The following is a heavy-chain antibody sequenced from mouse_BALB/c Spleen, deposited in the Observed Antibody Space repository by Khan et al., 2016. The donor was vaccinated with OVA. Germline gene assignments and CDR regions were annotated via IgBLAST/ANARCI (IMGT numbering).Heavy chain of an antibody. CDR2: ISSGSSTI. D-gene: IGHD4-1*01. Sequence: EVELVESGGGLVQPGGSRKLSCAVSGFTFSSFGMHWVRQAPEKGLEWVAYISSGSSTIYYADTVKGRFTISRDNPKNSPFLQMTSLRSEDAAMYYCARGMGPPFDYWGQGTTLTVSS. CDR3: ARGMGPPFDY. CDR1: GFTFSSFG. V-gene: IGHV5-17*02. J-gene: IGHJ2*01.